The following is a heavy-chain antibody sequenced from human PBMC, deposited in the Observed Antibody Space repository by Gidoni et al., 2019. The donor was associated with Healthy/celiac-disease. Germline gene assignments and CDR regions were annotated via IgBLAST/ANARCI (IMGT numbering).Heavy chain of an antibody. D-gene: IGHD5-18*01. CDR2: TYYRSKWYN. CDR3: ARDHRGYSFMTRENCFDP. V-gene: IGHV6-1*01. J-gene: IGHJ5*02. Sequence: QVQLQQSGPGLVKPSQTLSLTCAIPGDSVSSNSAAWNWIRQSPSRGLEWLGRTYYRSKWYNDYAVSVKSRITINPDTSKNQFSLQLNSVTPEDTAVYYCARDHRGYSFMTRENCFDPWGQGTLVTVSS. CDR1: GDSVSSNSAA.